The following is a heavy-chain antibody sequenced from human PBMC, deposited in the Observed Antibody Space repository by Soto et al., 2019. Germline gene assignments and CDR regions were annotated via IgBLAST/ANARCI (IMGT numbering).Heavy chain of an antibody. Sequence: QVQLQESGPGLVKPSQTLSLTCNVSGGSIGDGLYYWTWIRQHPGKGLEWIGYTFNGGSTYNPSLESRVTISVDLSKNQFSLKLSSVTAADTATYYCARDLKGYSYGPGWFDPWGQGALVTVSS. CDR1: GGSIGDGLYY. CDR3: ARDLKGYSYGPGWFDP. D-gene: IGHD5-18*01. J-gene: IGHJ5*02. CDR2: TFNGGST. V-gene: IGHV4-31*03.